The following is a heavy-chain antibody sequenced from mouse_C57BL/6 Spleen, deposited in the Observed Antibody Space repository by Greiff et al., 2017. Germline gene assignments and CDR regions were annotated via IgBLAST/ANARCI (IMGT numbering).Heavy chain of an antibody. CDR1: GFTFSDYY. D-gene: IGHD1-1*01. V-gene: IGHV5-16*01. CDR2: INYDGSST. Sequence: EVKVVESEGGLVQPGSSMKLSCTASGFTFSDYYMAWVRQVPEKGLEWVANINYDGSSTYYLDSLKSRFIISRDNAKNILYLQMSSLKSEDTATYSCARELRSYFDYWGQGTTLTVSS. CDR3: ARELRSYFDY. J-gene: IGHJ2*01.